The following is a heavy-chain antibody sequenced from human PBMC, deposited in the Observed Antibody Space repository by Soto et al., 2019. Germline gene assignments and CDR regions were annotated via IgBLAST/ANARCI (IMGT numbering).Heavy chain of an antibody. V-gene: IGHV4-34*01. CDR3: ARGASKRYYGSGSYYNRGPYYYGMDV. CDR2: INHSGST. Sequence: PSETLSLTCAGYGGSFSGYYWSWIRQPPGKGLEWIGEINHSGSTNYNPSLKSRVTISVDTSKNQFSLKLSSVTAADTAVYYCARGASKRYYGSGSYYNRGPYYYGMDVWGQGTTVIVSS. D-gene: IGHD3-10*01. CDR1: GGSFSGYY. J-gene: IGHJ6*02.